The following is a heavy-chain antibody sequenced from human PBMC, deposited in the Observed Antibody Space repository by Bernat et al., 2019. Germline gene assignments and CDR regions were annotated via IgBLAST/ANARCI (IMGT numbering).Heavy chain of an antibody. Sequence: QVQLQESGPGLVKPSQTLSLTCTVSGGSISSGGYYWSWLRQHPGKGLEWIGYIYYSGSTYYNPSLKSRVTISVDTSKNQFSLKLSSVTAADTAVYYCARDRAYYYDSSGPKDAFDIWGQGTMVTVSS. CDR2: IYYSGST. D-gene: IGHD3-22*01. CDR1: GGSISSGGYY. J-gene: IGHJ3*02. V-gene: IGHV4-31*03. CDR3: ARDRAYYYDSSGPKDAFDI.